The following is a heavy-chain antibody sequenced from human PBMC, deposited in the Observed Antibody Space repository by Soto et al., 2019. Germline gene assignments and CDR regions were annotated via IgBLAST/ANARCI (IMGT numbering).Heavy chain of an antibody. Sequence: GGSLRLSCAASGFTFSSYGMHWVRQAPGKGLEWVAVISYDGSNKYYADSVKGRFTISRDNSKNTLYLQMNSLRAEDTAVYYCAKDLSYYDSSGYYQQYYYYGMDVWGQGTTVTVSS. CDR3: AKDLSYYDSSGYYQQYYYYGMDV. CDR2: ISYDGSNK. V-gene: IGHV3-30*18. D-gene: IGHD3-22*01. J-gene: IGHJ6*02. CDR1: GFTFSSYG.